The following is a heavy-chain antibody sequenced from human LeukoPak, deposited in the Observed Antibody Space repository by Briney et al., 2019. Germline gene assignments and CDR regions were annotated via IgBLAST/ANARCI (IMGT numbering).Heavy chain of an antibody. CDR3: ARDSLRITMIVVVPGHWFDP. CDR1: GYTFTGYY. CDR2: INPNSGGT. J-gene: IGHJ5*02. V-gene: IGHV1-2*02. Sequence: ASVKVSFKASGYTFTGYYMHWVRQAPGQGLEWMGWINPNSGGTNYAQKFQGRVTMTRDTSISTAYMELSRLRSDDTAVYYCARDSLRITMIVVVPGHWFDPWGQGTLVTVSS. D-gene: IGHD3-22*01.